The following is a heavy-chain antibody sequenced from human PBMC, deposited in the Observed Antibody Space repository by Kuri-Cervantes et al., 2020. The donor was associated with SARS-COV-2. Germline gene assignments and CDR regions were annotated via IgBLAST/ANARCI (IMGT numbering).Heavy chain of an antibody. V-gene: IGHV3-23*01. Sequence: GEYLKISCAASGFTFSSYAMSWVRQAPGKGLEWVSAISGSGGSTYYADSVKGRFTTSRDNSKNTLYLKMNSLRAEDTAVYHCARQGYCSSTSCYTIPPDYWGQGTLVTVSS. D-gene: IGHD2-2*02. CDR2: ISGSGGST. CDR1: GFTFSSYA. J-gene: IGHJ4*02. CDR3: ARQGYCSSTSCYTIPPDY.